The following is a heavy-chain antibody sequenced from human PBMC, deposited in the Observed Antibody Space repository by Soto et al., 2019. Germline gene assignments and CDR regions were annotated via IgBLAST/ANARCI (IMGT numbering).Heavy chain of an antibody. CDR2: IYSGGST. Sequence: GGSLRLSCAASGFTVSSNYMSWVRQAPGKGLEGVSVIYSGGSTYYADSVKSRFTISRHNSKNTLYLQMNSLRAEDTAVYYCAKLLATDCSSTSCYDAFDIWGQGTMVTVSS. V-gene: IGHV3-53*04. CDR3: AKLLATDCSSTSCYDAFDI. J-gene: IGHJ3*02. D-gene: IGHD2-2*01. CDR1: GFTVSSNY.